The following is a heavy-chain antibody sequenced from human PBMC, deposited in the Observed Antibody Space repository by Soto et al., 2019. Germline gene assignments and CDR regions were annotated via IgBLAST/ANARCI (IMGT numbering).Heavy chain of an antibody. CDR1: AFSFGAYW. V-gene: IGHV3-7*03. J-gene: IGHJ4*02. D-gene: IGHD3-10*01. Sequence: EVQLVESGGGLALPGGSLRLSCAASAFSFGAYWMTWVRQAPGKGLEWVANIKPGGSEKYYGDSVKGRFAISRDDANNLLYLQMSSLRPDDTAMYFCARSDTTGGFDYWGQGTVFTVSS. CDR3: ARSDTTGGFDY. CDR2: IKPGGSEK.